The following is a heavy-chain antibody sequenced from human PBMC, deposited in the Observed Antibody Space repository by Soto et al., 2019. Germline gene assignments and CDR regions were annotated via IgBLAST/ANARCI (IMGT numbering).Heavy chain of an antibody. V-gene: IGHV4-34*01. CDR1: GGSFSGYY. Sequence: PSETLSLTCAVYGGSFSGYYWSWIRQPPGKGLEWIGEINHSGSTNYNPSLKSRVTISVDTSKNQFSLKLSSVTAADTAVYYCARGAARPYYFDYWGQGTLVTVSS. CDR3: ARGAARPYYFDY. J-gene: IGHJ4*02. D-gene: IGHD6-6*01. CDR2: INHSGST.